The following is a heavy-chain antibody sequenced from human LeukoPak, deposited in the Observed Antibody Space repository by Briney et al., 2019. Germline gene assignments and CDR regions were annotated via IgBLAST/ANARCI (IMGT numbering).Heavy chain of an antibody. CDR2: ISSSGSTI. CDR1: GFTFSSYE. V-gene: IGHV3-48*03. Sequence: PGGSLRLSCAASGFTFSSYEMNWVRQAPGKGLEWVSYISSSGSTIYYADSVKGRFTITRDNAKNSLYLQMNSLRAEDTAVYYCARGFSPYYYDSSGYSDYWGQGTLVTVPS. D-gene: IGHD3-22*01. CDR3: ARGFSPYYYDSSGYSDY. J-gene: IGHJ4*02.